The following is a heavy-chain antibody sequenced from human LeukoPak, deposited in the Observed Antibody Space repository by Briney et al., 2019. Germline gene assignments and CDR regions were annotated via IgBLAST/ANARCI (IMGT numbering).Heavy chain of an antibody. CDR2: INPNSGGT. V-gene: IGHV1-2*02. J-gene: IGHJ6*02. Sequence: ASVKVSCKASGGTFSSYAISWVRQAPGQGLEWMGWINPNSGGTNYAQKFQGRVTMTRDTSISTAYMELSRLRSDDTAVYYCAREETYYYGSGSYSTRYYGMDVWGQGTTVTVSS. CDR1: GGTFSSYA. CDR3: AREETYYYGSGSYSTRYYGMDV. D-gene: IGHD3-10*01.